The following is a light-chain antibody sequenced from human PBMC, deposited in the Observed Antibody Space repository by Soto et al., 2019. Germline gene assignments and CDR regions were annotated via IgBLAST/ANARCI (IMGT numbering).Light chain of an antibody. Sequence: EIVLTQPPATLSLSPGERATLSCRASQSVSSYLAWYQQKPGQAPRLLIYDASNRATGIPARFSGSGSGTDFTLTISSLEPEDFAVYYCQQRSNWLRAFGPGTKVDIK. CDR1: QSVSSY. CDR2: DAS. CDR3: QQRSNWLRA. V-gene: IGKV3-11*01. J-gene: IGKJ3*01.